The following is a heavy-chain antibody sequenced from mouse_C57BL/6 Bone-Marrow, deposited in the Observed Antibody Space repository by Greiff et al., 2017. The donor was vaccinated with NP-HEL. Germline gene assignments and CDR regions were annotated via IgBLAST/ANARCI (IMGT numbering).Heavy chain of an antibody. CDR2: IHPNSGST. D-gene: IGHD2-3*01. CDR1: GYTFTSYW. CDR3: ARWLLRGGGFAY. V-gene: IGHV1-64*01. J-gene: IGHJ3*01. Sequence: QVQLQQPGAELVKPGASVKLSCKASGYTFTSYWMHWVKQRPGQGLEWIGMIHPNSGSTNYNEKFKSKATLTVDKSSSTAYMQLSSLTSEDSAVYYCARWLLRGGGFAYWGQGTLVTVSA.